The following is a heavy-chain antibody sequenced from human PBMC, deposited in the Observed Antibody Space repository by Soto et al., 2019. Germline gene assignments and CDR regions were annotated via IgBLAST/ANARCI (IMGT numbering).Heavy chain of an antibody. J-gene: IGHJ6*02. CDR1: GYTFTSYG. V-gene: IGHV1-18*01. CDR2: ISAYNGNT. D-gene: IGHD5-12*01. Sequence: ASVKVSCKASGYTFTSYGISWVRQAPGQGLEWMGWISAYNGNTNYAQKLQGRVTMTTDTSTSTAYMELRSLTSEDTAVYHCARDKDRLQLGGNYYCIMDVWGQGTTGTFSS. CDR3: ARDKDRLQLGGNYYCIMDV.